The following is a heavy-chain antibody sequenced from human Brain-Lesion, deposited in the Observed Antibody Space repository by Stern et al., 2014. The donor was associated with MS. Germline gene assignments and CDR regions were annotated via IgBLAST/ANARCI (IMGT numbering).Heavy chain of an antibody. CDR2: IKQDGSEK. J-gene: IGHJ4*02. V-gene: IGHV3-7*01. D-gene: IGHD2-21*02. CDR1: GLTLSSYW. Sequence: EVQLVESGGGLVQPGGSLRLSCAASGLTLSSYWMSWVRQAPGKGLEWVANIKQDGSEKDYVDSVKGRFTNSRDNAKNSLFVQMNSLRAEDTAVYYCAADTRAMTVFYWGQGTLVTVSS. CDR3: AADTRAMTVFY.